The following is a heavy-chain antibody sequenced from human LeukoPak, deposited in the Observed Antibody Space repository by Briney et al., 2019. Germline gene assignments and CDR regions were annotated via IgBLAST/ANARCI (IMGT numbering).Heavy chain of an antibody. CDR1: GASVSSNGYY. CDR3: ARGAVAAPYDAFDI. V-gene: IGHV4-61*08. D-gene: IGHD6-19*01. J-gene: IGHJ3*02. CDR2: IYYGGNT. Sequence: SETLSLTCTVSGASVSSNGYYWNWIRQPPGKGLEWIGYIYYGGNTNYNPSLKSRVSISVDTSNNQFSLKLSSVTAADTAVYYCARGAVAAPYDAFDIWGQGTMVTVSS.